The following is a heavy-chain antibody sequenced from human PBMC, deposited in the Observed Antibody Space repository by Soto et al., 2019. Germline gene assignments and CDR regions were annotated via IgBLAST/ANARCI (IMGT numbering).Heavy chain of an antibody. CDR3: ARDYYDSSGYYYVSHYFDY. CDR2: ISYDGSNK. Sequence: GGSLRLSCGASGFTFRSYAMHWVRQTPGKGLEWVAVISYDGSNKHYADSVKGRFTISRDNSKNTLYLQMNSLRAEDTAVYYCARDYYDSSGYYYVSHYFDYWGQGTLVTVSS. D-gene: IGHD3-22*01. J-gene: IGHJ4*02. V-gene: IGHV3-30-3*01. CDR1: GFTFRSYA.